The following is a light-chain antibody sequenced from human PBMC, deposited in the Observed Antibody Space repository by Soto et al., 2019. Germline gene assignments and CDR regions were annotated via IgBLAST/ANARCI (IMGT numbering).Light chain of an antibody. CDR3: HKRSNWPLT. J-gene: IGKJ4*01. Sequence: EVVLTQSPATLSLSPGERATLSCRASQSVTKYLSWYQQKPGQALRLLIYDVSKRATGIPARFSGSGSETDFPLTISSLETGDFAVYYCHKRSNWPLTFGGGTKLEIK. V-gene: IGKV3-11*01. CDR2: DVS. CDR1: QSVTKY.